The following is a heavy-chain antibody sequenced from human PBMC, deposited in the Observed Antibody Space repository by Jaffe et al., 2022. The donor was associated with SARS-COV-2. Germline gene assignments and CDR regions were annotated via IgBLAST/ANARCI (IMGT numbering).Heavy chain of an antibody. CDR1: GFTFSSYS. J-gene: IGHJ4*02. V-gene: IGHV3-21*01. Sequence: EVQLVESGGGLVKPGGSLRLSCAASGFTFSSYSMNWVRQAPGKGLEWVSSISSSSSYIYYADSVKGRFTISRDNAKNSLYLQMNSLRAEDTAVYYCARAPISRPGKSSYYFDYWGQGTLVTVSS. CDR2: ISSSSSYI. D-gene: IGHD3-10*01. CDR3: ARAPISRPGKSSYYFDY.